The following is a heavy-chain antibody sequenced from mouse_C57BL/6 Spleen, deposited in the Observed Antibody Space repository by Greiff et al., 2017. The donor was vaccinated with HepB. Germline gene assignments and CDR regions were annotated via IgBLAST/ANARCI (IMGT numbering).Heavy chain of an antibody. D-gene: IGHD2-14*01. CDR1: GFTFSSYG. Sequence: EVKLVESGGDLVKPGGSLKLSCAASGFTFSSYGMSWVRQTPDKRLEWVAAISSGGSYTYYPDSVKGRFTISRDNAKNTLYLQMSSLKSEDTAMYYCARHEVLLFDVWGTGTTVTVSS. J-gene: IGHJ1*03. CDR3: ARHEVLLFDV. V-gene: IGHV5-6*01. CDR2: ISSGGSYT.